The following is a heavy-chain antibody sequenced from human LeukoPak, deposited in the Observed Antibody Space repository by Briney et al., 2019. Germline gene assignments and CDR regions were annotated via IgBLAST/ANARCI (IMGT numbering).Heavy chain of an antibody. Sequence: ASVKVSCKASGYTFTSYYMHWVRQAPAQGLEWTGVINPSGGSTSYAQKFQGRVTMTRDTSTSTVYMELSSLRSEDTAVYYCARDLDSSGWFTQGVDPWGQGTLVTVSS. CDR3: ARDLDSSGWFTQGVDP. J-gene: IGHJ5*02. CDR2: INPSGGST. V-gene: IGHV1-46*01. CDR1: GYTFTSYY. D-gene: IGHD6-19*01.